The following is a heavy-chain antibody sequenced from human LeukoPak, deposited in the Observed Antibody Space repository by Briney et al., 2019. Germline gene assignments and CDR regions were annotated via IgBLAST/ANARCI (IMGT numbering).Heavy chain of an antibody. Sequence: SVKVSCKASGGTFGNYGITWVRQGPRQGLEWLGGLIPALGTANFAPRFQGGVTMTTDDSKTTAYMEVTSLTSDDAAIYYCARERLARGADYWYFDLWGRGTLVTVSS. J-gene: IGHJ2*01. CDR3: ARERLARGADYWYFDL. CDR1: GGTFGNYG. D-gene: IGHD3-10*01. V-gene: IGHV1-69*05. CDR2: LIPALGTA.